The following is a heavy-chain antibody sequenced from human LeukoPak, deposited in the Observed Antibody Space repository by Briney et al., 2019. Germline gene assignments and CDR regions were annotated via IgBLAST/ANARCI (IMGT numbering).Heavy chain of an antibody. V-gene: IGHV3-48*02. J-gene: IGHJ3*02. CDR2: IGTTTAI. Sequence: GGSLRLSCAASGXSFSSYSMNWVRQAPGKGLEWVSYIGTTTAIDYADSVKGRFTISRDNAKNSVYLQMNSLRDEDTAVYYCARDHSYAFDIWGQGTMVTVSS. CDR3: ARDHSYAFDI. CDR1: GXSFSSYS.